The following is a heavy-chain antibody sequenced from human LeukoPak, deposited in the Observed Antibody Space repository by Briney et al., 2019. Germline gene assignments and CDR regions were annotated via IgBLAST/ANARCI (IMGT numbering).Heavy chain of an antibody. CDR1: GYSISSGYY. CDR2: IYHSGST. V-gene: IGHV4-38-2*01. D-gene: IGHD6-19*01. J-gene: IGHJ4*02. CDR3: ARSIAVAGFDY. Sequence: SETLSLTCAVSGYSISSGYYWGWIRQPPGKGLKWIGTIYHSGSTYYNPSLKSRVTISVDTSKNQFSLKLTSVTAADTAVYYCARSIAVAGFDYWGQGTLVTVSS.